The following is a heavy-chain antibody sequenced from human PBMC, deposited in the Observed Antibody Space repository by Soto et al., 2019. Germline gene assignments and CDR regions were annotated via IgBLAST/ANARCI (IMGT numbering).Heavy chain of an antibody. CDR1: GGSISSSSYY. D-gene: IGHD6-13*01. J-gene: IGHJ5*02. CDR2: IHYSGST. CDR3: ARNGRYSSSTNWFDP. Sequence: QLQLQESGPGLVKPSETLSLTCTVSGGSISSSSYYWGWIRQPPGKGLEWIGSIHYSGSTYYNPSLKSRVTISVDTSKNQCSLKLSSVTAADTAVYYCARNGRYSSSTNWFDPWGQGTLVTVSS. V-gene: IGHV4-39*01.